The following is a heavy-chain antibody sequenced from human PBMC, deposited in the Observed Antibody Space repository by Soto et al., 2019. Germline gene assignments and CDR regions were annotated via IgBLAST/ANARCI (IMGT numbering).Heavy chain of an antibody. D-gene: IGHD1-26*01. CDR3: ARVGGRGPYYFDY. V-gene: IGHV3-30-3*01. CDR1: GFTFSSYA. CDR2: ISYDGSNK. J-gene: IGHJ4*02. Sequence: PGGSLRLSCAASGFTFSSYAMHWVRQAPGKGLEWVAVISYDGSNKYYADSVKGRFTISRDNSKNTLYLQMNSLRAEDTAVYYCARVGGRGPYYFDYWGQGTLVTVSS.